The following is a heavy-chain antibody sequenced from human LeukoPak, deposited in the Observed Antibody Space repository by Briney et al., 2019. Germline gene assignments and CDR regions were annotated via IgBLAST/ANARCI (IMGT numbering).Heavy chain of an antibody. V-gene: IGHV4-4*07. Sequence: PSETLSLTCTVSGGSINNYYWSWIRQPAGKGLEWIGRIYTRGSTNYNPSLKSRVTMSVDTSKNQFSLKRSSVTAADTAVYYCARGRYCSADICSGGDAFDNWGQGTMVSVSS. J-gene: IGHJ3*02. CDR3: ARGRYCSADICSGGDAFDN. CDR1: GGSINNYY. D-gene: IGHD2-15*01. CDR2: IYTRGST.